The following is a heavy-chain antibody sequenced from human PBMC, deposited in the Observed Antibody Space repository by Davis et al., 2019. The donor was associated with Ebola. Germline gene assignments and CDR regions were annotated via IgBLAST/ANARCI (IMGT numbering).Heavy chain of an antibody. Sequence: GESLKISCAASEFTFSSYWMHWVRQAPGKGLVWVSRINPDGTKTGYADSVRGRFTISRDNSKNTLYLQMNSLRAEDTAVYYCARHDYGDSHFDYWGQGTLVTVSS. CDR2: INPDGTKT. D-gene: IGHD4-17*01. CDR3: ARHDYGDSHFDY. V-gene: IGHV3-74*01. J-gene: IGHJ4*02. CDR1: EFTFSSYW.